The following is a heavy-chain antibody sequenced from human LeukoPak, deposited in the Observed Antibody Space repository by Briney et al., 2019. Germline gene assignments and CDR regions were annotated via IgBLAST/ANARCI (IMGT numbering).Heavy chain of an antibody. V-gene: IGHV1-2*06. CDR1: GYTFTGYY. D-gene: IGHD3-10*01. CDR2: INPNSGGT. J-gene: IGHJ4*02. Sequence: ASVKVSFKASGYTFTGYYMHWVRPAPGQGLEWMGRINPNSGGTNYAQKFQGRVTMTRDTSISTAYMELSRLRSDDTAVYYCARDYRLLWFGEIPDYWGQGTLVTVSS. CDR3: ARDYRLLWFGEIPDY.